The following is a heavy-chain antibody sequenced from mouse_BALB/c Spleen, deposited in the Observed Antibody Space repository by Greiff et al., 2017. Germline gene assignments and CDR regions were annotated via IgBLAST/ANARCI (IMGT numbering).Heavy chain of an antibody. Sequence: DVQLVESGGDLVKPGGSLKLSCAASGFTFSSYGMSWVRQTPDKRLEWVATISSGGSYTYYPDSVKGRFTISRDNAKNTLYLQMSSLKSEDTAMYYCARKAYGYDKYYFDYWGQGTTLTVSS. J-gene: IGHJ2*01. CDR2: ISSGGSYT. D-gene: IGHD2-2*01. CDR3: ARKAYGYDKYYFDY. V-gene: IGHV5-6*01. CDR1: GFTFSSYG.